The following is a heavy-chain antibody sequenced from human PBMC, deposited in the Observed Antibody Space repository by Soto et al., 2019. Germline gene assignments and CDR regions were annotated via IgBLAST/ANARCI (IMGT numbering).Heavy chain of an antibody. CDR1: GFTFSNYG. CDR3: ARDMFYFDSSGYYPRVFDS. Sequence: GGSLRLSCAASGFTFSNYGMHWVRQAPCKGLERVSIIWYDGSNKYYADSVKGRFTISRDNSKNTLYLQMNSLRAEDTALYYCARDMFYFDSSGYYPRVFDSWGQGTLVTVSS. J-gene: IGHJ4*02. V-gene: IGHV3-33*01. CDR2: IWYDGSNK. D-gene: IGHD3-22*01.